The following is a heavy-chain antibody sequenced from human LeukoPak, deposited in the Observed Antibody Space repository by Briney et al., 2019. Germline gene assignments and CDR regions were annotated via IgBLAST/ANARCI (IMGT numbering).Heavy chain of an antibody. Sequence: GGSLRLSCAASGFTFNSYWMSWVRQAPGKGLEWVANIKQDGGEKYYVDSVKGRFTISRDSAKNSLYLQMNSLRAEDTAVYYCARLDAAYCGGACFDYWYFDLWGRGTLVTVSS. CDR2: IKQDGGEK. CDR3: ARLDAAYCGGACFDYWYFDL. D-gene: IGHD2-21*02. CDR1: GFTFNSYW. J-gene: IGHJ2*01. V-gene: IGHV3-7*05.